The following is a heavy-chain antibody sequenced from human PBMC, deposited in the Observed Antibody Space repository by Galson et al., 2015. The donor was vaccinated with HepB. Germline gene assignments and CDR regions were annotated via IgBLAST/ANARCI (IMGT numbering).Heavy chain of an antibody. Sequence: SCKASGGTFSSYAISWVRQAPGQGLEWMGGIIPIFGTANCAQKFQGRVTITADESTSTAYMELSSLRSEDTAVYYCARDTTYSSSAEYYFDYWGQGTLVTVSS. CDR2: IIPIFGTA. J-gene: IGHJ4*02. CDR1: GGTFSSYA. D-gene: IGHD6-6*01. V-gene: IGHV1-69*01. CDR3: ARDTTYSSSAEYYFDY.